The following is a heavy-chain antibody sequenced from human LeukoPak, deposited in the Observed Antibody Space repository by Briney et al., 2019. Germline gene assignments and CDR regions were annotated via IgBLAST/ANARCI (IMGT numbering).Heavy chain of an antibody. D-gene: IGHD6-13*01. CDR1: GFSFNHAW. V-gene: IGHV3-15*01. J-gene: IGHJ6*03. CDR3: TTISGVAAAGTRNYYYYTDV. CDR2: IKSRTNGGTT. Sequence: PGGSLRLSCAASGFSFNHAWMSWVRQAPGKELEWVGRIKSRTNGGTTDHAAAVKGRFTISRDDSKNTLYLQMNSLKTEDTAVYYCTTISGVAAAGTRNYYYYTDVWGRGTTVTVSS.